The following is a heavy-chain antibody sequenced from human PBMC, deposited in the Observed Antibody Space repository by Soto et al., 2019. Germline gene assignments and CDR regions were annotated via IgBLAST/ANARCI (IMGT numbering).Heavy chain of an antibody. CDR3: ARQTIMGISRSPFDI. CDR1: GYSFTSYW. Sequence: PGESLKISCKGSGYSFTSYWIGWVRQMPGKGLEWMGIIYPGDSDTRYSPSFQGQVTISADKSISTAYLQWSSLKASDTAMYYCARQTIMGISRSPFDIWGQGTMVTVSS. D-gene: IGHD1-26*01. V-gene: IGHV5-51*01. J-gene: IGHJ3*02. CDR2: IYPGDSDT.